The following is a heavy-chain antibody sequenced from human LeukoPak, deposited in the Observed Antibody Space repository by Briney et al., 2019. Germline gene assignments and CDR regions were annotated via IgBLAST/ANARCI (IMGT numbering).Heavy chain of an antibody. CDR2: ISGSGGST. V-gene: IGHV3-23*01. CDR3: AKVAGYCSSTSCPGGWFDP. Sequence: GGSLRLSCAASGFTFSTYGMSWVRQAPGKGLEWVSVISGSGGSTYYADSVKGRFTISRDNSKNTLYLQMNSLRAEDTAVYYCAKVAGYCSSTSCPGGWFDPWGQGTLVTVSS. D-gene: IGHD2-2*01. J-gene: IGHJ5*02. CDR1: GFTFSTYG.